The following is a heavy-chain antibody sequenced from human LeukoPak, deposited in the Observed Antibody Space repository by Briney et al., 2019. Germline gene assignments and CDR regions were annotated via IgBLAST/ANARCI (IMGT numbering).Heavy chain of an antibody. CDR1: GYTFTSYG. D-gene: IGHD6-19*01. CDR3: AKPISGGLAVTADWFAP. V-gene: IGHV1-18*01. Sequence: ASVKVSCKASGYTFTSYGISWVRQAPGQGLEYMGWISAYNGNTNYAQKPQGRVTMTTDTSTSTAYMELRSLRSDDTAVYYCAKPISGGLAVTADWFAPWGQGTLVVVSS. J-gene: IGHJ5*01. CDR2: ISAYNGNT.